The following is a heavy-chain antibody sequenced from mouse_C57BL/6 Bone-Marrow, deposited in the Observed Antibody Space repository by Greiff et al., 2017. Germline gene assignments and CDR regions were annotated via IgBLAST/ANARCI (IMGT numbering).Heavy chain of an antibody. J-gene: IGHJ2*01. V-gene: IGHV5-4*01. Sequence: EVHLVESGGGLVKPGGSLKLSCAASGFTFSSYAMSWVRQTPEKRLEWVATISDGGSYTYYPDNVKGRFTISRDNAKNNLYLQMSHLKSEDTAMYYCAANWDGNFDYGGQGTTLTVSS. D-gene: IGHD4-1*02. CDR2: ISDGGSYT. CDR3: AANWDGNFDY. CDR1: GFTFSSYA.